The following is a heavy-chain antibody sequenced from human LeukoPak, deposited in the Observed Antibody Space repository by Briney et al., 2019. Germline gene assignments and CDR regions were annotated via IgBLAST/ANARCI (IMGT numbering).Heavy chain of an antibody. D-gene: IGHD3-10*01. CDR1: GFAFSSYS. J-gene: IGHJ6*03. CDR3: ARVGGGGSGTYYMDV. CDR2: ISSSSSSYI. V-gene: IGHV3-21*01. Sequence: GGSLRLSCAASGFAFSSYSMNWVRQAPGKGLEWVSSISSSSSSYIYYADSVKGRFSISRDNAQNSLYLQMNSLRAEDTAVYYCARVGGGGSGTYYMDVWGKGTTVTVSS.